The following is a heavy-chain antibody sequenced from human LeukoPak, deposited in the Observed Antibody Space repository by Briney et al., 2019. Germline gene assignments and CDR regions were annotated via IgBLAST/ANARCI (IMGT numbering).Heavy chain of an antibody. D-gene: IGHD6-19*01. Sequence: ASVKVSCKASGYTFTSHAMNWVRQAPGQGLEWMGWINTNTGNPTYARAFTGRFVFSLDTSVSTAYLQISSLKADDTAVYYCARDPYSSGWYHLDYWGQGTLVTVSS. CDR1: GYTFTSHA. CDR3: ARDPYSSGWYHLDY. V-gene: IGHV7-4-1*02. J-gene: IGHJ4*02. CDR2: INTNTGNP.